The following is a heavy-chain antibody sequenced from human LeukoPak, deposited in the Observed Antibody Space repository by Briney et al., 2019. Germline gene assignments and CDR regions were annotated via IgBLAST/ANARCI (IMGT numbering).Heavy chain of an antibody. Sequence: SETLSLTCAVYIDSFSNYHWNWIRQTPAKGMEWIGEVNESGGTNISPSLRSRVILSVDTSKNQFSLKLISVTVADTAIYYCARGQGAAVPQVGKNWFDPWGQGTRVTVSS. CDR1: IDSFSNYH. CDR3: ARGQGAAVPQVGKNWFDP. V-gene: IGHV4-34*01. CDR2: VNESGGT. D-gene: IGHD1-26*01. J-gene: IGHJ5*02.